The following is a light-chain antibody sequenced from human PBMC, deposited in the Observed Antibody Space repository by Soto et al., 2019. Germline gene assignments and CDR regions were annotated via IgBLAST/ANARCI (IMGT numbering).Light chain of an antibody. Sequence: EIVMTQSPATLSVSPGEGATLSCRASQSVSSNLAWYQQKPGQAPRLLIYAASTRATGIPARFSGSGSGTEFTLTISSLQSGDFAVYYCQQYNNWPPLTFGGGTKVDIK. CDR3: QQYNNWPPLT. J-gene: IGKJ4*01. CDR1: QSVSSN. CDR2: AAS. V-gene: IGKV3-15*01.